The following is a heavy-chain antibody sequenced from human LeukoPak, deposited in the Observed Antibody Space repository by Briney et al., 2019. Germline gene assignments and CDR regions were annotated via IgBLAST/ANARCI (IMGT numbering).Heavy chain of an antibody. J-gene: IGHJ4*02. D-gene: IGHD5-12*01. V-gene: IGHV3-7*03. CDR3: AREFTGYGNTDY. CDR2: IRSDGVEK. CDR1: GFTFSSSA. Sequence: GGSLRLSCAASGFTFSSSAMSWVRQAPGKGLEWVANIRSDGVEKYYVDSVRGRFTISTDTAKNTLYLQMNSLRADDTAVYYCAREFTGYGNTDYWGQGTLVTVSS.